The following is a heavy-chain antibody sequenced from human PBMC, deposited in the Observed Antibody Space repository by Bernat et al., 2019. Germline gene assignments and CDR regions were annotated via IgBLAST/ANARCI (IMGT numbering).Heavy chain of an antibody. CDR1: GFTFSSYE. CDR2: ISSSGSTI. D-gene: IGHD1-14*01. J-gene: IGHJ6*03. V-gene: IGHV3-48*03. CDR3: AASRNYYYYMDV. Sequence: EVQLVESGGGLVQPGGSLRLSCAASGFTFSSYEMNWVRQAPGKGLDGVSYISSSGSTIYYADYVKGRFTISRDNAKYSMYLQLNSLRAEDTAVYYCAASRNYYYYMDVWGKGTTVTVSS.